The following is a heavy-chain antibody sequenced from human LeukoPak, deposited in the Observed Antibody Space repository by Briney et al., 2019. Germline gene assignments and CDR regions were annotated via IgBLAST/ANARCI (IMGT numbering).Heavy chain of an antibody. CDR2: ISAYNGNT. D-gene: IGHD3-9*01. CDR1: GYTFTSYG. Sequence: GASVKVSCKASGYTFTSYGIIWVRQAPGQGLEWMGWISAYNGNTNYAQKLQGRVTMTTDTSTSTAYMELRSLRSDDTAVYYCARAYYDILTGYPQDAFDIWGQGTMVTVSS. CDR3: ARAYYDILTGYPQDAFDI. J-gene: IGHJ3*02. V-gene: IGHV1-18*01.